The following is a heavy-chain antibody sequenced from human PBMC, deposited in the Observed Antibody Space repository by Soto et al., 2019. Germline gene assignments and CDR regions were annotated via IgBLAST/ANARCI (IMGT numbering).Heavy chain of an antibody. CDR1: GGSFSGYY. J-gene: IGHJ6*02. D-gene: IGHD3-3*01. CDR2: ISHSGST. Sequence: SETLSLTCAVYGGSFSGYYWSWIRQPPGKGLEWIGEISHSGSTNYNPSLKSRVAISIDTSKNQFSLNLSSVTAADTAVYYCAREGALLYGGNSDYYDTLDVWGQGTTVTV. CDR3: AREGALLYGGNSDYYDTLDV. V-gene: IGHV4-34*01.